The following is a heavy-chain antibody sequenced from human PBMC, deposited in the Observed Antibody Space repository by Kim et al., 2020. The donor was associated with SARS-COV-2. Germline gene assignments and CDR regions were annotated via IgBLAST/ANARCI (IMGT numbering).Heavy chain of an antibody. D-gene: IGHD6-19*01. CDR3: AREPHQWLVRFYGMDV. V-gene: IGHV3-7*01. CDR1: GFTFSSYW. J-gene: IGHJ6*02. CDR2: IKQDGSEK. Sequence: GGSLRLSCAASGFTFSSYWMSWVRQAPGKGLEWVANIKQDGSEKYYVDSVKGRFTISRDNAKNSLYLQMNSLRAEDTAVYYCAREPHQWLVRFYGMDVWGQGTTVTVSS.